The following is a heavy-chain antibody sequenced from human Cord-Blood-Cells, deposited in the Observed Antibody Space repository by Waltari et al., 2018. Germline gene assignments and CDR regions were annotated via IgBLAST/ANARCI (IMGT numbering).Heavy chain of an antibody. V-gene: IGHV4-39*01. CDR1: GGSISSSSYY. CDR2: IYYSGST. J-gene: IGHJ3*02. Sequence: TCTVSGGSISSSSYYWGWIRQPPGKGLEWIGSIYYSGSTYYNPSLKSRVTISVDTSKNQFSLKLSSVTAADTAVYYCARSRGYSYGDAFDIWGQGTMVTVSS. CDR3: ARSRGYSYGDAFDI. D-gene: IGHD5-18*01.